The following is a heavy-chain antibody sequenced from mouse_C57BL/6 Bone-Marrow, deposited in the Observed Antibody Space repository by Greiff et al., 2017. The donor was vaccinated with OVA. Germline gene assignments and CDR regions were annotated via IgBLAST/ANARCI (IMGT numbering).Heavy chain of an antibody. Sequence: VQLQQPRAELVTPGASVQMSCKASGYTFTSYWLTWVKQRPGQGLEWIGDIYPGSGSTNNNEKFKSKATLTVDTSASTAYMQLSSLTSEDSAVYYCARKGGYYVDYWGQGTTLTVSS. CDR2: IYPGSGST. CDR3: ARKGGYYVDY. D-gene: IGHD1-1*02. CDR1: GYTFTSYW. J-gene: IGHJ2*01. V-gene: IGHV1-55*01.